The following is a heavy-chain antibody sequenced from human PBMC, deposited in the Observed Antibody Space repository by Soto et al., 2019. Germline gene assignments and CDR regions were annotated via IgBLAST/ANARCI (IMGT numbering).Heavy chain of an antibody. CDR3: ARLLCSSTSCYINYYYGMDV. D-gene: IGHD2-2*02. J-gene: IGHJ6*02. Sequence: PGASLKISCKGSGYSFTSYWIGWVRQMPGKGLEWMGIIYPGDSDTRYSPSFQGKVTISADKSISTAYQQWSSLKASDTAMYYCARLLCSSTSCYINYYYGMDVWGQGTTVTVSS. V-gene: IGHV5-51*01. CDR1: GYSFTSYW. CDR2: IYPGDSDT.